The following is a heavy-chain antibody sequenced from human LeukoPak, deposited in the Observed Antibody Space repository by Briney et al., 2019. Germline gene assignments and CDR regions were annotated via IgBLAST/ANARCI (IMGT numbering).Heavy chain of an antibody. CDR1: GGTFSSYA. J-gene: IGHJ4*02. CDR3: ARERGPQQLPFDY. V-gene: IGHV1-69*13. Sequence: ASVKVSCKASGGTFSSYAISWVRQAPGQGLEWMGGIIPIFGTANYAQKFQGRVTITADESTSTAYMELSSLRSEDTAVYYCARERGPQQLPFDYWGQGTLVTVSS. CDR2: IIPIFGTA. D-gene: IGHD6-13*01.